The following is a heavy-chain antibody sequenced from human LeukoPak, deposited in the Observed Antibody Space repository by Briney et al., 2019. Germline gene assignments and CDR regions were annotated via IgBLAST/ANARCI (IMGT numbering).Heavy chain of an antibody. CDR2: IHPDSSDK. CDR3: TRLPRETAGDY. J-gene: IGHJ4*02. CDR1: GFTFRHSW. V-gene: IGHV3-7*03. Sequence: GSLRLSCEASGFTFRHSWLSWIRQTPGKGPEWVANIHPDSSDKFYVDSMEGRFTISRDNTKNSLYLQIDNARLDDTGLYYCTRLPRETAGDYWGQGVPVIVSS.